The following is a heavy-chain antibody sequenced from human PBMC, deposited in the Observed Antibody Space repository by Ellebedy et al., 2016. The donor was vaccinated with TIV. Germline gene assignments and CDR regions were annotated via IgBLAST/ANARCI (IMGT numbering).Heavy chain of an antibody. CDR3: ARDLGGYYYFDY. CDR1: GFTFSTYS. Sequence: GESLKISXAASGFTFSTYSMNWVRQAPGKGLEWVSYISSGSNTIYYADSVKGRFTISRDNSKNTLYLQMNSLRAEDTAVYYCARDLGGYYYFDYWGQGTLVTVSS. D-gene: IGHD3-22*01. CDR2: ISSGSNTI. V-gene: IGHV3-48*01. J-gene: IGHJ4*02.